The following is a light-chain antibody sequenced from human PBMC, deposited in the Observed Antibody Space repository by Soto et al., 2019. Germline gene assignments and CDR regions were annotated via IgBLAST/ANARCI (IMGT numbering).Light chain of an antibody. CDR3: QKYNSAVDT. Sequence: DIQMTQSPSTLSASAGDRVTITCRASQSISSWLAWYQQKPGKAPKLLIYDASSLESGVPSRFSGSGSGTDFTLTISSLQPEDVATYYCQKYNSAVDTFGGGTKVDIK. CDR1: QSISSW. CDR2: DAS. J-gene: IGKJ4*01. V-gene: IGKV1-5*01.